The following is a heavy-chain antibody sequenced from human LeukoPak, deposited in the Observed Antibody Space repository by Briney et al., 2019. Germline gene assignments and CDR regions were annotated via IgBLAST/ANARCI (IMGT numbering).Heavy chain of an antibody. CDR3: ARGLTGVNYYYYYYMDV. V-gene: IGHV1-69*06. J-gene: IGHJ6*03. Sequence: ASVKVSCKASGGTFSSYAISWVRQAPGQGLEWMGGIIPIFGTANYAQKFQGRVTITADKSTSTAYMELSSLRSEDTAVYYCARGLTGVNYYYYYYMDVWGKGTTVTISS. CDR2: IIPIFGTA. D-gene: IGHD3-9*01. CDR1: GGTFSSYA.